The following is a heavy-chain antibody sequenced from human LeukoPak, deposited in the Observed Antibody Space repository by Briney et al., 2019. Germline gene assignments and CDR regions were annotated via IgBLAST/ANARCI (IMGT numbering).Heavy chain of an antibody. CDR1: GGSISSGGHY. CDR3: ARDEAIFGAGYYYGMDV. CDR2: INYSGST. D-gene: IGHD3-3*01. V-gene: IGHV4-31*03. J-gene: IGHJ6*02. Sequence: PSETLSLTCNVSGGSISSGGHYWSWIRQHPGKGLEWIGYINYSGSTYYNPSLKSRVTISVDTSQNQFSLKLSSVTAADTAVYYCARDEAIFGAGYYYGMDVWGQGTTVTVSS.